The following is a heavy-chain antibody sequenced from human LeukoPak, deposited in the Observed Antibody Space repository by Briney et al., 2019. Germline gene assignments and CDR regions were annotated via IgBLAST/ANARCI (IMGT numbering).Heavy chain of an antibody. V-gene: IGHV3-7*01. J-gene: IGHJ4*02. CDR2: INQGGSDK. Sequence: GGSLRLSCAASGFTFSGLWMSWVRQAPGQGLEWVANINQGGSDKYYVDSVKGRFTISRDNANKLLYLQMNSLRGEDTAVYYCTRDRSRAEDDWGQGTLVTVSS. CDR1: GFTFSGLW. CDR3: TRDRSRAEDD. D-gene: IGHD1-14*01.